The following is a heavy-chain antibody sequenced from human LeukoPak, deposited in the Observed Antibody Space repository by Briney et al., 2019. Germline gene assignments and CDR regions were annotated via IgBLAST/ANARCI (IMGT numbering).Heavy chain of an antibody. J-gene: IGHJ1*01. V-gene: IGHV4-34*01. CDR2: INHSGST. Sequence: SETLSLTCAVYGGSFSGYYWSWIRQPPGKGLEWIGEINHSGSTNYNPSLESRVTISVDTSKNQFSLKLSSVTAADTAVYYCARGRGGIAARAGYFQHWGQGTLVTVSS. CDR1: GGSFSGYY. CDR3: ARGRGGIAARAGYFQH. D-gene: IGHD6-6*01.